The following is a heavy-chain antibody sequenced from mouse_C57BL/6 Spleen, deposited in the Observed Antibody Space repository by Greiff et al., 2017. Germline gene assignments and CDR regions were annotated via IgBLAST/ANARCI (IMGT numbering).Heavy chain of an antibody. V-gene: IGHV1-5*01. Sequence: EVQLQESGTVLARPGASVKMSCKTSGYTFTSYWMHWVTQRPGQGQAWKGASYPGNSDTSYNQKFKGKAKLTAVTSASTAYMELSSLTNEDSAVYYCTRWDGYYAREYWGQGPSVTVSS. J-gene: IGHJ4*01. D-gene: IGHD2-3*01. CDR3: TRWDGYYAREY. CDR1: GYTFTSYW. CDR2: SYPGNSDT.